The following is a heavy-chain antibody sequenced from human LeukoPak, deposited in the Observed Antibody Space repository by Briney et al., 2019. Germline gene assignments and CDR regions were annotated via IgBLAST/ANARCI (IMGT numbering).Heavy chain of an antibody. J-gene: IGHJ4*02. Sequence: GGSLRLSCAASGFTFSSYAMHWVRQTPGKGLEWVSSISGSGDSTFYADSVKGRFTISRDNSKNTLYLQMNSLRAEDTAVYYCAREGQQLVSYFDYWGQGTLVTVSS. V-gene: IGHV3-23*01. CDR2: ISGSGDST. D-gene: IGHD6-6*01. CDR3: AREGQQLVSYFDY. CDR1: GFTFSSYA.